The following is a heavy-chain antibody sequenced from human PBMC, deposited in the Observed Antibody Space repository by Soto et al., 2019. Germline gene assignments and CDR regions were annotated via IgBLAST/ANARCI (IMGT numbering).Heavy chain of an antibody. CDR1: VFTFSSYA. CDR2: ISGSGGST. CDR3: AKGYYYDSSGTLGY. J-gene: IGHJ4*02. V-gene: IGHV3-23*01. Sequence: WGSLRISCASSVFTFSSYAMSWVRQAPGKGLDWVSAISGSGGSTYYADSVKGRFTISRDNSKNTLYLQMNSLRAEDTAVYYCAKGYYYDSSGTLGYWGQGTMVTVSS. D-gene: IGHD3-22*01.